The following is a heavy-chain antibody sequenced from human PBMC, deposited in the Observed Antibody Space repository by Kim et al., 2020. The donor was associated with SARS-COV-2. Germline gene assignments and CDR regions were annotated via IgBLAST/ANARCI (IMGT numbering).Heavy chain of an antibody. J-gene: IGHJ4*02. CDR3: ARHSDYSSIPSDMFDY. D-gene: IGHD6-19*01. Sequence: SFQGQVTISADKSISTAYLQWSSLKASDTAMYYCARHSDYSSIPSDMFDYWGQGTLVTISS. V-gene: IGHV5-51*01.